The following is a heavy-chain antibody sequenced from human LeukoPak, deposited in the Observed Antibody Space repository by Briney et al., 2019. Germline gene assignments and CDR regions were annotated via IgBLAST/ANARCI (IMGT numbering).Heavy chain of an antibody. V-gene: IGHV4-59*08. Sequence: PSETLSLTCTVSGGSIRSYYWSWIRQPPGKGLEWIGYIYYSGSTNYNPSLKSRVAISVDTSKNQFSLKLSSVTAADTAVYYCARVYYYGSGSYYMGPYYFDYWGQGTLVTVSS. CDR2: IYYSGST. CDR3: ARVYYYGSGSYYMGPYYFDY. J-gene: IGHJ4*02. D-gene: IGHD3-10*01. CDR1: GGSIRSYY.